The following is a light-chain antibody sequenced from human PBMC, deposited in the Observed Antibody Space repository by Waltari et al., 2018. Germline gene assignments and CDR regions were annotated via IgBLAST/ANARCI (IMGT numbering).Light chain of an antibody. J-gene: IGKJ4*01. CDR1: QSISTY. V-gene: IGKV1-39*01. CDR2: AAS. CDR3: QQSYSTPLT. Sequence: DIQMTQYPPSLSASVGDRVTLTSRASQSISTYLNWYQQKPGKAPKLLIYAASSLQSGVPSRFSGSGSGTDFTLTISSLQPEDFATYYCQQSYSTPLTFGGGTKVEIK.